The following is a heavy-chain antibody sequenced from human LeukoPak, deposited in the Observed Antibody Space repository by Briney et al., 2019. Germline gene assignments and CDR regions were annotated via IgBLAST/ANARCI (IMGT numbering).Heavy chain of an antibody. D-gene: IGHD3-16*02. V-gene: IGHV4-30-2*01. Sequence: PSETLSLTCAVSGGSISSGGYSWSWIRQPPGKGLEWIGYIYHSGSTYYNPSLKSRVTISVDRSKNQFSLKLSSVTAADTAVYYCASHSVGVWGSYRPFDYWGQGTLVTVSS. CDR2: IYHSGST. CDR1: GGSISSGGYS. CDR3: ASHSVGVWGSYRPFDY. J-gene: IGHJ4*02.